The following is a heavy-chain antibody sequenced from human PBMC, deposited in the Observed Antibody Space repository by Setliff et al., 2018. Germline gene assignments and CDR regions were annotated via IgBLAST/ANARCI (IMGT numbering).Heavy chain of an antibody. J-gene: IGHJ3*02. CDR2: IYPGDSDT. D-gene: IGHD1-26*01. Sequence: PGASLKISCKGSGYSFTSYWIGWVRQMPGKGLEWMGIIYPGDSDTRYSPSFQGQVTISADKSISTAYLQWSSLKASDTAMYYCARLYHSGSYFSRNPDAFDIWGQGTMVTVSS. CDR3: ARLYHSGSYFSRNPDAFDI. V-gene: IGHV5-51*01. CDR1: GYSFTSYW.